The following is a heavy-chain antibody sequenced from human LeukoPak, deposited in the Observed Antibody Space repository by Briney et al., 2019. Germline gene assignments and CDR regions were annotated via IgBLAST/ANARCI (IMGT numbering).Heavy chain of an antibody. D-gene: IGHD2-8*01. CDR2: IIPIFGTA. Sequence: ASVKVSCKASGDTFSSYAISWVRQAPGQGLEWMGGIIPIFGTANYAQKFQGRVTITADESTSTAYMELSSLRSEDTAVYYCARAYGYCTNGVCYTPLPFDYWGQGTLVTVSS. CDR1: GDTFSSYA. CDR3: ARAYGYCTNGVCYTPLPFDY. J-gene: IGHJ4*02. V-gene: IGHV1-69*13.